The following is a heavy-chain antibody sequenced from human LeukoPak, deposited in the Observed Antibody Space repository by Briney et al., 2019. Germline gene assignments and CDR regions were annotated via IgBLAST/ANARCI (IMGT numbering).Heavy chain of an antibody. D-gene: IGHD6-19*01. Sequence: SETLSLTCTVSGGSISSGSYYWSWIRQPAGKGLGWIGRIYTSGSTNYNPSLKSRVTISVDTSKNQFSLKLSSVTAADTAVYCCARKGSGWYSAFDIWGQGRMVTVSS. CDR1: GGSISSGSYY. CDR3: ARKGSGWYSAFDI. CDR2: IYTSGST. J-gene: IGHJ3*02. V-gene: IGHV4-61*02.